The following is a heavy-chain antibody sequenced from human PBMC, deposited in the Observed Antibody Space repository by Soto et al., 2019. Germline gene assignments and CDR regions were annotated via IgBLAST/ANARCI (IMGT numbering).Heavy chain of an antibody. CDR1: GFAFGEYT. V-gene: IGHV3-43*01. CDR2: ISWDGSST. Sequence: PGGFLRLSCETSGFAFGEYTMHWVRQAPGKGLEWVSLISWDGSSTYYTDSAKGRFTISRDISKNSLYLQMNGLTIEDTALYFCARTLTYYYVYHAFDLWGQGTMVTVSS. CDR3: ARTLTYYYVYHAFDL. D-gene: IGHD3-10*02. J-gene: IGHJ3*01.